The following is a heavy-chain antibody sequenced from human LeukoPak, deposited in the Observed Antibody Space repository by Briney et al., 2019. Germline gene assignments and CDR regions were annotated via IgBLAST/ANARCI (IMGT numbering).Heavy chain of an antibody. D-gene: IGHD6-13*01. CDR1: GFSFTNAW. J-gene: IGHJ4*02. CDR3: ARGATYSSSWYTDY. CDR2: IKQDGSEK. Sequence: GGSLRLSCVASGFSFTNAWMNWARQAPGKGLEWVANIKQDGSEKYYVDSVKGRFTISRDNAKNSLYLQMNSLRAEDTAVYYCARGATYSSSWYTDYWGQGTLVTVSS. V-gene: IGHV3-7*01.